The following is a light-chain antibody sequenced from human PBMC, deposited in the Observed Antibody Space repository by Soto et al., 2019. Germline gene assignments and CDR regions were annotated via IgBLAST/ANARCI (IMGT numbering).Light chain of an antibody. CDR3: QQRSDWPST. Sequence: EIVLTQSPATLSLSPGERATLSCRASQSVGTYFAWYQQKPGQAPRLLIYDSSNRATGIPARFSGSASGTDFTLTISSLEPEDFAVYYCQQRSDWPSTFGGGNKVEIK. J-gene: IGKJ4*01. CDR1: QSVGTY. V-gene: IGKV3-11*01. CDR2: DSS.